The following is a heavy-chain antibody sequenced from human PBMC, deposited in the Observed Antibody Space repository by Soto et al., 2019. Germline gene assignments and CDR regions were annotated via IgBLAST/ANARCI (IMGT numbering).Heavy chain of an antibody. V-gene: IGHV4-34*01. CDR2: INHSGST. CDR1: GGSFSGYY. D-gene: IGHD3-10*01. J-gene: IGHJ6*02. CDR3: ARQRIITMVRGVTLYYYYYGLDV. Sequence: PSETLSLTCAVYGGSFSGYYWSWIRQPPGKGLEWIGEINHSGSTNYNPSLKSRVTISVDTSKNQFSLKLSSVTAADTAVYYCARQRIITMVRGVTLYYYYYGLDVWGQGTTVTVSS.